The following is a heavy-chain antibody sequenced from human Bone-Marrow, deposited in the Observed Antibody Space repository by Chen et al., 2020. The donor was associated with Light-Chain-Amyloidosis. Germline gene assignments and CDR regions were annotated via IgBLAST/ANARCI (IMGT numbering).Heavy chain of an antibody. CDR3: AKDISYDDILPGYPADAFDI. Sequence: EVQLVESGGGLLQRGGSLRLSCAASGFAFSRSAMSWARQASGKGLEWVSTISGSGGSRYYGDSVKVRLTSSRDNSKNALFLQMNSLRAEDTAVYYCAKDISYDDILPGYPADAFDIWGQGTMVTVSS. J-gene: IGHJ3*02. CDR2: ISGSGGSR. V-gene: IGHV3-23*04. D-gene: IGHD3-9*01. CDR1: GFAFSRSA.